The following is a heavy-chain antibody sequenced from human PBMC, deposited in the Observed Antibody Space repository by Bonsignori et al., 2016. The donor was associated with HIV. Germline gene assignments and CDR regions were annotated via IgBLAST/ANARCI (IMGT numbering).Heavy chain of an antibody. J-gene: IGHJ4*02. CDR3: ATSTTSFHF. D-gene: IGHD1-26*01. Sequence: PGKGLEWIGSISHSGSTYYKPSLKSRITVSVDTSTNKVSLNLSSLTAADSAVYYRATSTTSFHFWGQGTLVTVSS. CDR2: ISHSGST. V-gene: IGHV4-38-2*01.